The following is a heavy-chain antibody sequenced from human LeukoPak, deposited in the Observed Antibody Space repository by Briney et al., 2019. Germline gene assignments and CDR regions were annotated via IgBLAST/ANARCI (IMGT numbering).Heavy chain of an antibody. CDR2: INWNGGST. V-gene: IGHV3-20*04. CDR3: ASGLVVAGTGNYFDY. J-gene: IGHJ4*02. Sequence: PGGSLRLSCAASGFTFSSFWMHWVRQAPGKGLEWVSGINWNGGSTGYADSVKGRFTISRDNAKNSLYLQMNSLRAEDTAFYYCASGLVVAGTGNYFDYWGQGTLVTVSS. D-gene: IGHD6-19*01. CDR1: GFTFSSFW.